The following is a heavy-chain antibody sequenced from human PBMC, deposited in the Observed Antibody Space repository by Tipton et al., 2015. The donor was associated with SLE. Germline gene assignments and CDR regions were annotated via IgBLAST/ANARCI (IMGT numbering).Heavy chain of an antibody. CDR1: GYSFTNYW. D-gene: IGHD3-22*01. J-gene: IGHJ4*02. V-gene: IGHV5-51*03. CDR3: ARRRYYYDSDGYYYAFFDF. CDR2: IYPGDSDT. Sequence: QSGPEVKKPGESLKISCKGSGYSFTNYWIGWVRQMPGKGLEWMGIIYPGDSDTRYSPSFQGQVTLSADKSISTAYLQWSSLKASDTAMYYCARRRYYYDSDGYYYAFFDFWGRGTLVTVSS.